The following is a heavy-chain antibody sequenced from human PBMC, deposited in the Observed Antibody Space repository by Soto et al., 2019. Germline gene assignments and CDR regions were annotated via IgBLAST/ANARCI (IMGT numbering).Heavy chain of an antibody. Sequence: EVQLVESGGGLVQPGRSLRLSCAASGFTFDDYAMHWVRQAPGKGLEWVSGISWNSGSIGYADSVKGRFTISRDNAKNSLYLQMNSLRAEDTALYYCAKDSLYDYVDYYSYFDLWGRGTLVTVSS. CDR2: ISWNSGSI. J-gene: IGHJ2*01. CDR1: GFTFDDYA. CDR3: AKDSLYDYVDYYSYFDL. V-gene: IGHV3-9*01. D-gene: IGHD4-17*01.